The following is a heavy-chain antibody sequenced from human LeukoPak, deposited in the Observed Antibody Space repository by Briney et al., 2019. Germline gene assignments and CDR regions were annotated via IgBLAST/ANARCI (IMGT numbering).Heavy chain of an antibody. Sequence: EGSLRLSCAASGFTFSDYYMSWIRQAPGKGLEWVSYISSSSSYTNYADSVKGRFTISRDNAKNSLYPQMNSLRAEDTAVYYCARRYSGYDPSYYYYYGMDVWGQGTTVTVSS. D-gene: IGHD5-12*01. CDR1: GFTFSDYY. CDR2: ISSSSSYT. J-gene: IGHJ6*02. V-gene: IGHV3-11*03. CDR3: ARRYSGYDPSYYYYYGMDV.